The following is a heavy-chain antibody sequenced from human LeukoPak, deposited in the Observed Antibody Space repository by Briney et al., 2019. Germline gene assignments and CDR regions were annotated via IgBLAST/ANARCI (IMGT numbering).Heavy chain of an antibody. J-gene: IGHJ4*02. D-gene: IGHD3-3*01. Sequence: ASVKVSCKASGYTFTSYGISWVRQAPGQGLEWMGWISAYNGNTNYAQKFQGRVTITADKSTSTAYMELSSLRSEDTAVYYCAREGRYYDFWSGLDRYYFDYWGQGTLVTVSS. V-gene: IGHV1-18*01. CDR3: AREGRYYDFWSGLDRYYFDY. CDR2: ISAYNGNT. CDR1: GYTFTSYG.